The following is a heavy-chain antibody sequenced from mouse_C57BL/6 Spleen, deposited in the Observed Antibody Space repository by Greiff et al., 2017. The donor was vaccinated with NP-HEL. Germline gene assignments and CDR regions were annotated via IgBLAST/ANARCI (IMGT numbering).Heavy chain of an antibody. J-gene: IGHJ2*01. CDR3: TRKGYDVGFDY. D-gene: IGHD2-2*01. V-gene: IGHV1-15*01. Sequence: QVHVKQSGAELVRPGASVTLSCKASGYTFTDYEMHWVKQTPVHGLEWIGAIDPETGGTAYNQKFKGKAILTADKSSSTAYMELRSLTSEDSAVYYCTRKGYDVGFDYWGQGTTLTVSS. CDR1: GYTFTDYE. CDR2: IDPETGGT.